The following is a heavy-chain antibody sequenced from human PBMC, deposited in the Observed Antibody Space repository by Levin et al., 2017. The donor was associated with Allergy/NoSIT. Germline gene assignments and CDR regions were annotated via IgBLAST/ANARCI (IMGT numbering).Heavy chain of an antibody. CDR3: ARNYGSLSYQHF. CDR2: FSGYNGDP. J-gene: IGHJ4*02. CDR1: GYTFGSYG. Sequence: GESLKISCKASGYTFGSYGMTWVRQAPGRGLEWLGWFSGYNGDPKYAQKLQDRVTMTTDTSTSTAYMELRSLGADDTAVYYCARNYGSLSYQHFWGQGTLVTVSS. V-gene: IGHV1-18*04. D-gene: IGHD3-10*01.